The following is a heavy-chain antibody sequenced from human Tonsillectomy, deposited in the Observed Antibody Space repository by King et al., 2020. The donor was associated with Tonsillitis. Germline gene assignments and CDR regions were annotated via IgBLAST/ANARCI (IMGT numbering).Heavy chain of an antibody. J-gene: IGHJ4*02. V-gene: IGHV3-23*03. CDR1: GFIFSSYA. CDR2: FYSGGSTT. Sequence: VQLVESGGGLVQPGGSLRLSCAASGFIFSSYAMSWVRQAPGKGLEWVSVFYSGGSTTYYADSVKGRFTISRDNSKNTLYLQMNSLRAEDTAVYFCAKGGGYSGYGNFDYWGQGPLVTVSS. D-gene: IGHD5-12*01. CDR3: AKGGGYSGYGNFDY.